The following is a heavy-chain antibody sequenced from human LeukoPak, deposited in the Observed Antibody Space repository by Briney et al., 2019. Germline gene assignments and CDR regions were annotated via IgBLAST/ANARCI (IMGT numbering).Heavy chain of an antibody. CDR2: IDPSDSYT. CDR1: GYSFTSYW. Sequence: GESLKISCKGSGYSFTSYWISWVRQMPGKGLEWMGRIDPSDSYTSYSPSFQGHVTISADKSISTAYLQWSSLKASDTAMYYCARHLENGSGSYYNWYYYGMDVWGKGTTVTVSS. J-gene: IGHJ6*04. CDR3: ARHLENGSGSYYNWYYYGMDV. V-gene: IGHV5-10-1*01. D-gene: IGHD3-10*01.